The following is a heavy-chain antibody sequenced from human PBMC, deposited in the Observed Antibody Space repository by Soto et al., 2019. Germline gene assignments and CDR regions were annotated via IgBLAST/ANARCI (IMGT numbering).Heavy chain of an antibody. D-gene: IGHD4-17*01. V-gene: IGHV3-23*01. Sequence: GGSLRLSCAASGFTFSIYAMSWVRQAPGKGLEWVSAISGSGGSTYYADSVKGRFTISRDNSKNTLYLQMNSLRAEDTAVYYCAKDWDYGDFLDYYYMDVWGKGTTVTVSS. CDR3: AKDWDYGDFLDYYYMDV. J-gene: IGHJ6*03. CDR1: GFTFSIYA. CDR2: ISGSGGST.